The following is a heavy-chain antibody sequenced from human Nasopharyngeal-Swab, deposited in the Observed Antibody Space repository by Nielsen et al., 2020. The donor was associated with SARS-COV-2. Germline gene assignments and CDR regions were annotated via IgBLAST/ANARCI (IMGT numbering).Heavy chain of an antibody. J-gene: IGHJ3*02. Sequence: SVKVSCKASGYTFTGYYMHWVRQAPGQGLEWMGWINPNSGGTNYAQKFQGWVTMTRDTSISTAYMELSRLRSDDTAVYYCARVLDSSGPMGAFDIWGQGTMVTVSS. CDR3: ARVLDSSGPMGAFDI. D-gene: IGHD3-22*01. CDR1: GYTFTGYY. CDR2: INPNSGGT. V-gene: IGHV1-2*04.